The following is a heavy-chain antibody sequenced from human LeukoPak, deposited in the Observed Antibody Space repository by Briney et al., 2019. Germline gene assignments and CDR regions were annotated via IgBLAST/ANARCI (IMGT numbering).Heavy chain of an antibody. V-gene: IGHV3-30*02. J-gene: IGHJ4*02. CDR1: GFTFSSYG. CDR3: ARGQWYGSGSLGY. Sequence: AGGSLRLSCAASGFTFSSYGMHWARQAPGKGLEWVAFIRYDGSNDSYADSVKGRFSISRDNSKNTLYLQMNSLRAEDTAVYYCARGQWYGSGSLGYWGQGTLVTVSS. CDR2: IRYDGSND. D-gene: IGHD3-10*01.